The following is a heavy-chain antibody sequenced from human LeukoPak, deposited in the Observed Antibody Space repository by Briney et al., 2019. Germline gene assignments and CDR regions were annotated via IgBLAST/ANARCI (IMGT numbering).Heavy chain of an antibody. V-gene: IGHV4-59*10. CDR1: GASLNGHY. D-gene: IGHD6-19*01. J-gene: IGHJ4*02. CDR2: IYTSGST. Sequence: SETLSLTCAVYGASLNGHYWSWIRQPPGKGLEWIGRIYTSGSTNYNFSLKSRLTISVDTSKNQFSLRLTSVTAADTAVYYCARGWGYFDYWGQGTLVTVSS. CDR3: ARGWGYFDY.